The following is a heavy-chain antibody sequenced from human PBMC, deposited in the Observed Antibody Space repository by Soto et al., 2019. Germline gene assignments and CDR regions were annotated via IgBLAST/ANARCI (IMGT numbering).Heavy chain of an antibody. CDR3: ASDFPSSGAFDY. CDR2: ISSDGTTK. J-gene: IGHJ4*02. V-gene: IGHV3-30*14. Sequence: GGALTLSCTASGWIFSDYAMQWVRQAPGKGLEWVAVISSDGTTKFYADSVKGRFTIARDNSKHMVFLQMNSLRTEDTAVYSCASDFPSSGAFDYWGQGTLVTVSP. CDR1: GWIFSDYA.